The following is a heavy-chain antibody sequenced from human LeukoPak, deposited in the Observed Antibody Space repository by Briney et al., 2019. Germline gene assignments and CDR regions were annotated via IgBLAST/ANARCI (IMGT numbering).Heavy chain of an antibody. Sequence: GESLKISCEGSGYNFANYWIHWVRQMPGKGLEWMGIIYPGDSDTRYSPSFQGQVTISADKSISTAYLQWSSLKASDTAMYYCARASIMGATQSPFDYWGQGTLVTVSS. D-gene: IGHD1-26*01. CDR3: ARASIMGATQSPFDY. V-gene: IGHV5-51*01. CDR1: GYNFANYW. J-gene: IGHJ4*02. CDR2: IYPGDSDT.